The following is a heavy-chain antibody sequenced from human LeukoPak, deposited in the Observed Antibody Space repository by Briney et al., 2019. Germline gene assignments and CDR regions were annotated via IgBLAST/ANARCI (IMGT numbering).Heavy chain of an antibody. CDR1: GFTFSSYA. CDR3: ARTSSTVFGFDI. D-gene: IGHD4-17*01. CDR2: ISYYGSNK. Sequence: GGSLRLSCAASGFTFSSYAMSWVRQAPGKGLEWVAVISYYGSNKDYADSVKGRFSISRDNSNNTLYLEMNSLGAEDTAVYHCARTSSTVFGFDIWGQGTMVTVSS. V-gene: IGHV3-30*04. J-gene: IGHJ3*02.